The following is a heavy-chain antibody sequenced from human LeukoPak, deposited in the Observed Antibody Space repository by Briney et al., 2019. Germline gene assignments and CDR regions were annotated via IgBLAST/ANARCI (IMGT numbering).Heavy chain of an antibody. D-gene: IGHD3-3*01. Sequence: ASVKVSCKASGGTFSSYAISWVRQAPGQGLEWMGGIIPIFGTANYAQKFQGRVTITADESTSTAYMELSSLRSEDTAVYYCAKGIAISSRAYYFRGLDVWGPGTTVTVSS. CDR1: GGTFSSYA. CDR2: IIPIFGTA. J-gene: IGHJ6*02. V-gene: IGHV1-69*13. CDR3: AKGIAISSRAYYFRGLDV.